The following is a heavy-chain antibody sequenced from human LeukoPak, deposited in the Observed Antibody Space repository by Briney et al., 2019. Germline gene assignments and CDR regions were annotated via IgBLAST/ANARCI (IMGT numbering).Heavy chain of an antibody. Sequence: GGSLRLSCTASGLTFIDAWMSWVRQAPGKGLEWVGRIKGKNYGETTDYIAPVKGRFTISRDDSKTTLYLQMDSLRIEDTAVYYCTTDPPSGYWGQGTLVTVSS. V-gene: IGHV3-15*01. CDR3: TTDPPSGY. D-gene: IGHD3-10*01. J-gene: IGHJ4*02. CDR2: IKGKNYGETT. CDR1: GLTFIDAW.